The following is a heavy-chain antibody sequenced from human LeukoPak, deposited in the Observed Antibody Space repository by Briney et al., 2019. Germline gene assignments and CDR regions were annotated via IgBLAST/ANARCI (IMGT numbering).Heavy chain of an antibody. D-gene: IGHD3-22*01. J-gene: IGHJ4*02. CDR2: IYSGGST. V-gene: IGHV3-53*04. Sequence: GGSLRLSCAASGFTVSSNYMSWVRQAPGKGLEWVSVIYSGGSTYYADSVKGRFTISRHNSKNTLYLQMNSLRAEDTAVYYCARDGYYDSSGYYLNWGQGTLVTVSP. CDR3: ARDGYYDSSGYYLN. CDR1: GFTVSSNY.